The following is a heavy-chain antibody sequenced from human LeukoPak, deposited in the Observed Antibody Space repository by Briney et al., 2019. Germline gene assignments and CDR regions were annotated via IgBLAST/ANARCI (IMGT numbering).Heavy chain of an antibody. CDR3: ARKENVYYYFDY. D-gene: IGHD3-10*01. CDR1: GDSITSSSW. CDR2: IYHNGTT. V-gene: IGHV4-28*01. J-gene: IGHJ4*02. Sequence: SETLSLTCAVSGDSITSSSWWGWIRQPPGKGLEWIGYIYHNGTTYYNPSLQSRVTMSVDTSKNQFSLKLSSVTAVDTAVYYCARKENVYYYFDYWGQGTLVTVSS.